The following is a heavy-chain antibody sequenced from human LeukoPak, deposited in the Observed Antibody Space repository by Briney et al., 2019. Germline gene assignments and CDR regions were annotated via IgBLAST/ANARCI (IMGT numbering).Heavy chain of an antibody. D-gene: IGHD2-15*01. CDR3: ARCRDDDRHNYYGMDV. J-gene: IGHJ6*04. V-gene: IGHV1-69*06. CDR1: GATFTSYA. CDR2: FMLIVGTA. Sequence: SSVKLCCNASGATFTSYAITWVRQAPGQGLELMGGFMLIVGTANYAHKFQGRATFTAPKSTRTTSMELSNLRSEDTAVYYWARCRDDDRHNYYGMDVWDKGPRIMVS.